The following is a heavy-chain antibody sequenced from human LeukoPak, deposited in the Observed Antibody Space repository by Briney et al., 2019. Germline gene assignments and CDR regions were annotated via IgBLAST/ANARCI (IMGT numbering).Heavy chain of an antibody. D-gene: IGHD3-10*01. J-gene: IGHJ4*02. CDR1: GYTFTSYD. CDR3: ATGHVLLWFGEVYY. Sequence: ASVKVSCKASGYTFTSYDINWVRQATGQGLEWMGWMNPNSGNTGYAQKFQGRVTMTEDTSTDTAYMELSSLRSEDTAVYYCATGHVLLWFGEVYYWGQGTLVTVSS. V-gene: IGHV1-8*01. CDR2: MNPNSGNT.